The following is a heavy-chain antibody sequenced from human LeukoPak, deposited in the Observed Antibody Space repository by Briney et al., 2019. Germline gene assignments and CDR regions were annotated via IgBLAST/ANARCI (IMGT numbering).Heavy chain of an antibody. CDR3: AREDRERTFDY. J-gene: IGHJ4*02. V-gene: IGHV3-30*01. Sequence: AVISYDGSKKYYADSVKGRFTISRDNSKNTLYLQMNSLRAEDAAVYFCAREDRERTFDYWGQGTLVTVSS. D-gene: IGHD1-26*01. CDR2: ISYDGSKK.